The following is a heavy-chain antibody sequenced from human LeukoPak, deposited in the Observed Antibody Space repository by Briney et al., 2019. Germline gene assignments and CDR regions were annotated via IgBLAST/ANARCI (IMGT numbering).Heavy chain of an antibody. D-gene: IGHD5-18*01. Sequence: PGGSLRLSCAASGFTFSSYAMSWVRQAPGKGLEWVSAISGSGGSTYYADSVKGRFTIPRDNSKNTLYLQMNSLRAEDTAVYYCAKGGDSYGPFYYFDYWGQGTLVTVSS. CDR3: AKGGDSYGPFYYFDY. V-gene: IGHV3-23*01. CDR2: ISGSGGST. J-gene: IGHJ4*02. CDR1: GFTFSSYA.